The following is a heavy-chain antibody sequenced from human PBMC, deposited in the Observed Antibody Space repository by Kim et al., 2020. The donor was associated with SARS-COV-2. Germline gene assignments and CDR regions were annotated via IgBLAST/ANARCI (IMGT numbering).Heavy chain of an antibody. J-gene: IGHJ4*02. CDR3: AMLGTLTGTTDGSPFDY. V-gene: IGHV4-59*01. D-gene: IGHD1-20*01. Sequence: LKSRVTISVDTSKNQFSLKLSSVTAADTAVYYCAMLGTLTGTTDGSPFDYWGQGTLVTVSS.